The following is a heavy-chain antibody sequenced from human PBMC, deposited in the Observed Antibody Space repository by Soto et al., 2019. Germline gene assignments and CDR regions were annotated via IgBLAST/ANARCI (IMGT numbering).Heavy chain of an antibody. J-gene: IGHJ4*02. CDR3: AGHYYDSSGYYGSPYYFDY. CDR2: IFYTGKT. D-gene: IGHD3-22*01. V-gene: IGHV4-59*08. Sequence: QVQLQESGPGLVKPSETLSLTCTVSGGSINNNYWSWVRQPPGKGLEWIGYIFYTGKTAYNPSLKSRVTVSVDTXXNXFXXKLSSVTAADTAVYFCAGHYYDSSGYYGSPYYFDYWGQGTLVTVSS. CDR1: GGSINNNY.